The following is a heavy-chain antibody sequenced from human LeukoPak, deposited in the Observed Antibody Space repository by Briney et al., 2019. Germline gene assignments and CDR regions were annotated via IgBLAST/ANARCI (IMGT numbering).Heavy chain of an antibody. D-gene: IGHD1-26*01. CDR3: ARAWGPTHPYYYYYYMDV. J-gene: IGHJ6*03. V-gene: IGHV3-7*01. CDR1: GFTFSSYW. Sequence: QSGGSLRLSCAASGFTFSSYWMSWVRQAPGKGLEWVANIKQDGSEKYYVDSVKGRFTISRDNAKNSLYLQMNSLRAEDTAVYYCARAWGPTHPYYYYYYMDVWGKGTTVTVSS. CDR2: IKQDGSEK.